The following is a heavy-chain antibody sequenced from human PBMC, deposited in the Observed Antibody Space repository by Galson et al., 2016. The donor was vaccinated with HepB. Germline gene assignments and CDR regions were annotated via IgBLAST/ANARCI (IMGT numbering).Heavy chain of an antibody. CDR1: GFSVSGNY. J-gene: IGHJ3*02. CDR2: IFSGDAT. CDR3: EGYSDPFDI. V-gene: IGHV3-53*01. Sequence: SLRLSCAASGFSVSGNYMSWARQAPGKGLVWVSAIFSGDATYYRDSVKGRFTISRDTSKNTLYLQMNNLRAEDTAIYYCEGYSDPFDIWGQGTMVTVSS. D-gene: IGHD3-22*01.